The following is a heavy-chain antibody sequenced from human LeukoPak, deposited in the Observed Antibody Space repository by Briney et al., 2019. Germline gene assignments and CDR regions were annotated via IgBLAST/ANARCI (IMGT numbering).Heavy chain of an antibody. Sequence: PSETLSLTCAVYGGSFSGYYWSWIRQPPGKGLEWIGEINHSGSTNYNPSLKSRVTISVDTSKNQFSLKLSSVTAADTAVYYCARFARGGYNFGLYYFDYWGQGTLVTVSS. CDR3: ARFARGGYNFGLYYFDY. D-gene: IGHD5-24*01. J-gene: IGHJ4*02. CDR2: INHSGST. CDR1: GGSFSGYY. V-gene: IGHV4-34*01.